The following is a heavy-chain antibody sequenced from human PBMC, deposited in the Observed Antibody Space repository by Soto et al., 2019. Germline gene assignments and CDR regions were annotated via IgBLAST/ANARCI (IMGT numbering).Heavy chain of an antibody. V-gene: IGHV4-59*01. CDR2: VYSTGTT. CDR1: GGSFSPYK. CDR3: AREWSAFDF. J-gene: IGHJ3*01. D-gene: IGHD2-8*01. Sequence: QVQMQESGPGLVRPSETLSLTCTVSGGSFSPYKWAWIRQPPGKGLEYLGHVYSTGTTDYYPSLKGRVTISLDTSKHPFSLNLRSVTAADTAVYYCAREWSAFDFWGRGTMVTVSS.